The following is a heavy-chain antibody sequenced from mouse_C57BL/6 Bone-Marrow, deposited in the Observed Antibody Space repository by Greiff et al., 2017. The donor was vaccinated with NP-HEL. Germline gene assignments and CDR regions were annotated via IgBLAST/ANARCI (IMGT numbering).Heavy chain of an antibody. Sequence: VQLQQPGAELVMPGASVKLSCKASGYTFTSYWMHWVKQRPGQGLEWIGEIDPSDSYTNYNQKFKGKSTLTVDKSSSTAYMQLSSLTSEDSAVYYCATYSSGYVYAMDYWGQGTSVTVSS. D-gene: IGHD3-2*02. J-gene: IGHJ4*01. V-gene: IGHV1-69*01. CDR1: GYTFTSYW. CDR2: IDPSDSYT. CDR3: ATYSSGYVYAMDY.